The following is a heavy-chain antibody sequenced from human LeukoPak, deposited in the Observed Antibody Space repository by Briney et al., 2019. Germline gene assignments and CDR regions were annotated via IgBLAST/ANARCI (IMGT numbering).Heavy chain of an antibody. V-gene: IGHV4-34*01. Sequence: SETLSLTCAVYGGSFSGYYWSWVRQPPGKGLEWIGEINHSGSINYNPSLKRRVTISVDTSKNQFSLKLSSVTAADTAVYYCARGRQIGELLGDYWGQGTLVTVSS. CDR3: ARGRQIGELLGDY. CDR1: GGSFSGYY. J-gene: IGHJ4*02. CDR2: INHSGSI. D-gene: IGHD3-10*01.